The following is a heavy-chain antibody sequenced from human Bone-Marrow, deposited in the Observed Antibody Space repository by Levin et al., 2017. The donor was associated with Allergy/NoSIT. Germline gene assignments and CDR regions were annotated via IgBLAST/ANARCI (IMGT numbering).Heavy chain of an antibody. Sequence: PSETLSLTCGVFGGSFSHDYWTWVRQSPGKGLEWIGEITQSGTTNFHPSLQGRVMLSLDTSKNHFSLNLTSLTAADTAVYYCARSRQDTWRSDFYGMDVWGQGTPVTV. D-gene: IGHD2-15*01. CDR1: GGSFSHDY. J-gene: IGHJ6*02. CDR2: ITQSGTT. CDR3: ARSRQDTWRSDFYGMDV. V-gene: IGHV4-34*01.